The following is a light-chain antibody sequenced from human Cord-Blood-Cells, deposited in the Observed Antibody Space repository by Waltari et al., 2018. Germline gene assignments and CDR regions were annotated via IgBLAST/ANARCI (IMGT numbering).Light chain of an antibody. V-gene: IGKV1-39*01. CDR1: QIIRTY. J-gene: IGKJ3*01. CDR3: QQSYSTPFT. CDR2: AAS. Sequence: DIHMTQSPSSLSSSVGDRVPITWRASQIIRTYLNWYQQKPGKAPKLLIYAASSLQSGVPSRFSGSGSGTDFTLTISSLQPEDFATYYCQQSYSTPFTFGPGTKVDIK.